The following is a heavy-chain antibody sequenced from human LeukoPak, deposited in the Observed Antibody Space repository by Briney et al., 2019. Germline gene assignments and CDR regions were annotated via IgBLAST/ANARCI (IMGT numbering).Heavy chain of an antibody. CDR3: ARLWGDASIFDY. CDR2: IKQDGREI. CDR1: GFTFSAFW. Sequence: GGSLRLSCAASGFTFSAFWMSWVRQAPGKGLEWVANIKQDGREIYYVDSVKGRFTVSRDNARNSLYLQTNSLRAEDTAVYYCARLWGDASIFDYWGQGTLVTVSS. J-gene: IGHJ4*02. V-gene: IGHV3-7*01. D-gene: IGHD3-16*01.